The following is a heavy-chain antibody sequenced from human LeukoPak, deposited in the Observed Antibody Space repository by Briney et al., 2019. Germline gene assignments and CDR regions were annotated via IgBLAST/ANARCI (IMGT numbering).Heavy chain of an antibody. CDR3: ARQMGVPNNCFDP. CDR2: IYYSGST. J-gene: IGHJ5*02. V-gene: IGHV4-59*01. D-gene: IGHD2-2*01. Sequence: SETLSLTCTVSGGSISSYYWSWIRQPPGKGLEWIGYIYYSGSTNYNPSLKSRVTISVDTSKNQFSLKLSSVTAADTAVYYCARQMGVPNNCFDPWGQEPWSPSPQ. CDR1: GGSISSYY.